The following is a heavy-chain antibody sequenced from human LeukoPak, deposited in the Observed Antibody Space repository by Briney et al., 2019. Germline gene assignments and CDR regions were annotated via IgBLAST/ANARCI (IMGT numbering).Heavy chain of an antibody. Sequence: GGSLRLSCAVSGTTLKRYAMNWVRQAPGKGLEWVAAISGSGVSTYYADSVRGRFTISRDNSKATLSLQMNSLRVEDTATYYCVVDASGSATLVGWFDPWGQGTLAAVSS. CDR2: ISGSGVST. CDR3: VVDASGSATLVGWFDP. J-gene: IGHJ5*02. D-gene: IGHD2-15*01. CDR1: GTTLKRYA. V-gene: IGHV3-23*01.